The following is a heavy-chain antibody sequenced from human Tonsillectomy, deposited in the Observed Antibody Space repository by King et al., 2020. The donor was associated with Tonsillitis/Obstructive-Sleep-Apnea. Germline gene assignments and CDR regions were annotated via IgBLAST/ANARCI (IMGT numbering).Heavy chain of an antibody. CDR3: TRGPLYSDFLDY. CDR1: GFTFDDYA. J-gene: IGHJ4*02. V-gene: IGHV3-9*01. Sequence: DVQLVESGGGLVQPGRSLRLSCAASGFTFDDYAMHWVRQAPGKGLEWVSGISWNSGIKGHADSVKGRFTISRDNAKNSLYLRMNSLRAEDTALYYCTRGPLYSDFLDYWGQGTLVTVSS. D-gene: IGHD5-12*01. CDR2: ISWNSGIK.